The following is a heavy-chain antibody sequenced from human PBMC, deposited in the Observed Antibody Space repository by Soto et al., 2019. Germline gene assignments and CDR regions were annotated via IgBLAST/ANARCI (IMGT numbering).Heavy chain of an antibody. D-gene: IGHD1-1*01. Sequence: QVQLVQSGAEVKKPGASVKVSCKASGYTFTSYDINWVRQATGQGLEWMGWMNPNSGNTGYAQKLQSRITMTRNTSISTAYMELSILRSEDTAVYYCARESTGTTRMDVWGQGTTVTVSS. CDR1: GYTFTSYD. CDR2: MNPNSGNT. J-gene: IGHJ6*02. V-gene: IGHV1-8*01. CDR3: ARESTGTTRMDV.